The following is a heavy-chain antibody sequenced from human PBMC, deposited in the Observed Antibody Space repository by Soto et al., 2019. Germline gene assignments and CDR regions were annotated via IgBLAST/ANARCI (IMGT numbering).Heavy chain of an antibody. V-gene: IGHV1-69*12. CDR3: ATPPSHYYDSSGYYPPHAAFDI. D-gene: IGHD3-22*01. J-gene: IGHJ3*02. Sequence: QVQLVQSGAEVKKPGSSVKVSCKASGGTFSSYAISWVRQAPGQGLEWMGGIIPIFGTANYAQKFQGRVTITADESTSTAYMELSSLRSEDTAVYYCATPPSHYYDSSGYYPPHAAFDIWGQGTMVTVSS. CDR2: IIPIFGTA. CDR1: GGTFSSYA.